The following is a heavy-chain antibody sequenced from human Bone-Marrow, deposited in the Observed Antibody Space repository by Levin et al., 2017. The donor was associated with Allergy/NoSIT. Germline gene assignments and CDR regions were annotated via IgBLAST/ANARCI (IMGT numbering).Heavy chain of an antibody. V-gene: IGHV3-33*01. CDR2: IWADGGKK. Sequence: PGGSLRLSCAASGYTFSNYGIHWVRQAPGKGLEWVAVIWADGGKKYYAESVKGRFTISRDNSKNTAHLQMNSLRAEDTAVFYCARWFGDQHFDSWGQGTLVTVSS. D-gene: IGHD3-10*01. CDR1: GYTFSNYG. CDR3: ARWFGDQHFDS. J-gene: IGHJ4*02.